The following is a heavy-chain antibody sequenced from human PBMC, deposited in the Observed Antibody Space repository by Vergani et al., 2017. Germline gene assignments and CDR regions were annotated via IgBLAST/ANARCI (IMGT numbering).Heavy chain of an antibody. Sequence: QVQLQQWGAGLLTPSETLSLTCAVYGGSFSGYYWSWIRQPPGKGLEWIGEINHSGSTNYNPSLKSRVTISVDTSKNQFSLKLSSVTAADTAVYYCARGRFPRARGYCSSTSCYQYNWFDPWGQGTLVTVSS. CDR2: INHSGST. D-gene: IGHD2-2*01. CDR3: ARGRFPRARGYCSSTSCYQYNWFDP. CDR1: GGSFSGYY. J-gene: IGHJ5*02. V-gene: IGHV4-34*01.